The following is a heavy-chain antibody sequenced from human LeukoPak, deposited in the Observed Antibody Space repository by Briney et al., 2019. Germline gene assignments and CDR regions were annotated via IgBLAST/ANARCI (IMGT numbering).Heavy chain of an antibody. V-gene: IGHV3-23*01. CDR2: ISPIGSRT. Sequence: GGSLRLSCAASGFTFSTYAMNWVRQAPGMGLEWVSAISPIGSRTYYADSVKGRFTISRDNSKNTLYLQMNSLRAGDTAIYYCAKASTVLKPIDSWGQGTLVTVSS. D-gene: IGHD1-14*01. CDR1: GFTFSTYA. CDR3: AKASTVLKPIDS. J-gene: IGHJ4*02.